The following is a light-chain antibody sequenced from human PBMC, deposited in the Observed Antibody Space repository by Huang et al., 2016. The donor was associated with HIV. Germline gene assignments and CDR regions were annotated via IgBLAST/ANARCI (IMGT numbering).Light chain of an antibody. CDR1: QGISTS. V-gene: IGKV1-9*01. CDR3: QQLRSYPLT. Sequence: IQLTQSPSSLSASIGDRVTLTCRASQGISTSLAWYQQKPGKAPNLLIVDASSLRSGVPSRFSGSRSGTVFTLSISSLQPEDFATYFCQQLRSYPLTFGGGTKVEIK. CDR2: DAS. J-gene: IGKJ4*01.